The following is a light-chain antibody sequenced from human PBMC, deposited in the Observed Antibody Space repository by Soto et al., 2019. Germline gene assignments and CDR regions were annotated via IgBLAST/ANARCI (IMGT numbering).Light chain of an antibody. CDR1: QSVSSIY. CDR2: GAS. V-gene: IGKV3-20*01. Sequence: EIVLTQSPGTLSLSPGERATLSCRASQSVSSIYLAWYQQKPGQAPRLLIYGASSRATGIPDRFSGSGSGTDFTRTISRLEPEDFAVYYCPQYGSSPPYTFGQGTKLEIK. J-gene: IGKJ2*01. CDR3: PQYGSSPPYT.